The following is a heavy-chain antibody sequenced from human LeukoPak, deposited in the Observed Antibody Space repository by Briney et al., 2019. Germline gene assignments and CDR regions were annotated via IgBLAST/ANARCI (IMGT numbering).Heavy chain of an antibody. Sequence: ASVKVSCKASGYTFNTYAIHWVRQAPGQRPEWMGWINAGNGNTKSSQKFQGRVTLTRDKSASTVHMELSGLRSEDTAVYYCARDQEAFDYWGQGTLVTVSS. J-gene: IGHJ4*02. CDR1: GYTFNTYA. V-gene: IGHV1-3*01. CDR2: INAGNGNT. CDR3: ARDQEAFDY.